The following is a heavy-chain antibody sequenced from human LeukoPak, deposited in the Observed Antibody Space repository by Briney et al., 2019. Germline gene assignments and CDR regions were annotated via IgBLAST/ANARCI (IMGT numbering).Heavy chain of an antibody. J-gene: IGHJ4*02. D-gene: IGHD3-3*01. V-gene: IGHV4-4*07. Sequence: NPSETLSLTCTVSGGSISSYYWSWIRQPAGKGLEWIGRIYTSGSTNYNPSLKSRVTMSVDTSKNQFSLKLSSVTAADTAVYYCARETNTIFGVVMYFDYWGQGTLVTVSS. CDR2: IYTSGST. CDR1: GGSISSYY. CDR3: ARETNTIFGVVMYFDY.